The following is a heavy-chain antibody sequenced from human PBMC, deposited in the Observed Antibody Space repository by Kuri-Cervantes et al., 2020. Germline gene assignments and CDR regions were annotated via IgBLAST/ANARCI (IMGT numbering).Heavy chain of an antibody. CDR1: GFTFSSYS. D-gene: IGHD2-21*02. V-gene: IGHV3-48*04. Sequence: GESLKISCAASGFTFSSYSMNWVRQAPGKGLEWVSYISSSGSTIYYADSVKGRFTISRDNAKNSLYLQMNSLRAEDTAVYYCARVLGDQESNWFDPWGQGTLVTVSS. CDR2: ISSSGSTI. CDR3: ARVLGDQESNWFDP. J-gene: IGHJ5*02.